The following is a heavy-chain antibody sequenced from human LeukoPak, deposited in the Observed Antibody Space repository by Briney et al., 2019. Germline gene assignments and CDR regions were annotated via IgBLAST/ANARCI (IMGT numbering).Heavy chain of an antibody. D-gene: IGHD2-2*01. Sequence: SETLSLTCAVYGGSFSGYYWSWIRQPPGKGLEWIGEINHSGSTNYNPSLRSRVTISVDTSKNQFSLKLSSVTAADTAVYYCARRSGYHCSSTSCYANWFDPWGQGTLVTVSS. CDR1: GGSFSGYY. V-gene: IGHV4-34*01. CDR2: INHSGST. J-gene: IGHJ5*02. CDR3: ARRSGYHCSSTSCYANWFDP.